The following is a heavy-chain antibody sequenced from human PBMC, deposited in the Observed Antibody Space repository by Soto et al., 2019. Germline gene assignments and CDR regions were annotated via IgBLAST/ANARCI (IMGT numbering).Heavy chain of an antibody. D-gene: IGHD5-18*01. J-gene: IGHJ5*02. Sequence: GGSLRLSCAASGFTFSSYAMSWVRQAPGKGLEWVSAISGSGGSTYYADSVKGRFTISRDNSKNTLCLQMNSLRAEDTAVCYCAKAWIQLWLRFDPWGQGTLVTVSS. V-gene: IGHV3-23*01. CDR2: ISGSGGST. CDR1: GFTFSSYA. CDR3: AKAWIQLWLRFDP.